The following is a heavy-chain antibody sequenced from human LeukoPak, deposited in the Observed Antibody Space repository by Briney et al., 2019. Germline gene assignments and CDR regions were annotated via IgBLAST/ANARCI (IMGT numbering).Heavy chain of an antibody. Sequence: SETLSLTCAVEGVFISSGYHWGWIRQAPGKGLEWIGTVCHGVTYYDPSLKSRVSISADTSKNLFSLNLSSVTAADTAVYYCARGGARSREGYNSELDNWGQGTLVTVSS. CDR3: ARGGARSREGYNSELDN. CDR1: GVFISSGYH. V-gene: IGHV4-38-2*01. J-gene: IGHJ4*02. CDR2: VCHGVT. D-gene: IGHD5-24*01.